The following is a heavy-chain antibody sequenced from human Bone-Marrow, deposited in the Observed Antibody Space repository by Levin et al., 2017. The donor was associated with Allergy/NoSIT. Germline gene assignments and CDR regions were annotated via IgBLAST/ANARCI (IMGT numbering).Heavy chain of an antibody. D-gene: IGHD5-18*01. CDR2: MNPNTGDR. CDR3: ARGSFGYCDGYDCKGFDY. CDR1: GYDFFAYD. J-gene: IGHJ4*02. Sequence: ASVKVSCKSSGYDFFAYDINWVRQAPGQGLEWMGWMNPNTGDRRYAQKLHGRVTMTRDTFISTAYMELNSPLFEDTAVYYCARGSFGYCDGYDCKGFDYWGQGAVVTVSS. V-gene: IGHV1-8*01.